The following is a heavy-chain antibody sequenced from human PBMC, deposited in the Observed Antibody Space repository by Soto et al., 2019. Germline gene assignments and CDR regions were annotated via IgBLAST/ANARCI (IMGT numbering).Heavy chain of an antibody. CDR3: AREQYNWKL. Sequence: AETLSLTCSVSGVAVTGYYWTWIRHSPGKGLEWIGYVYHTGNTYYNPSLKSRVTISLDTSKNQVSLRLRSVTAADTAVYYCAREQYNWKLWGQGTLVTVSS. D-gene: IGHD1-20*01. CDR2: VYHTGNT. V-gene: IGHV4-59*02. CDR1: GVAVTGYY. J-gene: IGHJ4*02.